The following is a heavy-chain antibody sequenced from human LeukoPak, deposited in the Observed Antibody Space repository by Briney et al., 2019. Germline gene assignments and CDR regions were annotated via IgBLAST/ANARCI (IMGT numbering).Heavy chain of an antibody. D-gene: IGHD2-2*02. CDR3: ARDLDIVVVAAAVRHYGLDV. CDR1: GYTXTNYG. V-gene: IGHV1-18*01. Sequence: GASVKVSCKASGYTXTNYGLTWVRQAPGQGLEWMGWISPYNGNTYYVQKFQGRVTMTTDTSTTTAYMELRSLRSDDTAIYYCARDLDIVVVAAAVRHYGLDVWGQGTTVTVSS. J-gene: IGHJ6*02. CDR2: ISPYNGNT.